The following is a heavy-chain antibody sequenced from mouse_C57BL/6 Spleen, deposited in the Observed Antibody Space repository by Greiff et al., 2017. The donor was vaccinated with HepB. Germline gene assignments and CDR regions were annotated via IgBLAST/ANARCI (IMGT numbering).Heavy chain of an antibody. J-gene: IGHJ1*03. CDR3: ARRGYGLRYFDV. D-gene: IGHD2-12*01. Sequence: VQLQQSGPELVKPGASVKIPCKASGYTFTDYNMDWVKQSHGKSLEWIGDINPNNGGTIYNQKFKGKATLTVDKSSSTAYMELRSLTSEDTAVYYCARRGYGLRYFDVWGTGTTVTVSS. CDR2: INPNNGGT. CDR1: GYTFTDYN. V-gene: IGHV1-18*01.